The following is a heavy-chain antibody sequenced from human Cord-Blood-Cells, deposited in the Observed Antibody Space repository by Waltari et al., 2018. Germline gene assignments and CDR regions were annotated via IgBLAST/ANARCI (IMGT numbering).Heavy chain of an antibody. CDR1: GGSTSSSSYY. J-gene: IGHJ3*02. V-gene: IGHV4-39*07. CDR2: IYYSGST. CDR3: ARHDIAAAGTSYAFDI. Sequence: QLQLQESGPGLVKPSETLSLTCTVSGGSTSSSSYYWGWTRQPPGKGLEWIGSIYYSGSTYYNPSLKSRVTISVDTSKNQFSLKLSSVTAADTAVYYCARHDIAAAGTSYAFDIWGQGTMVTVSS. D-gene: IGHD6-13*01.